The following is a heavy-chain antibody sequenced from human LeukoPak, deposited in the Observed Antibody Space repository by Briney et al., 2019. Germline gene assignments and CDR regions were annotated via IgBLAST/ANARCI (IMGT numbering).Heavy chain of an antibody. Sequence: SETLSLTCIVSGGSIMSYYWSWIRQPPGKGLEWIGYIYYSGSTNYNPSLKSRVTISVDTSNNQLSLKLRSVTAADTAVYYCAREDDGSGYYNYWGQGTLVTVSS. D-gene: IGHD3-22*01. CDR3: AREDDGSGYYNY. V-gene: IGHV4-59*01. CDR2: IYYSGST. CDR1: GGSIMSYY. J-gene: IGHJ4*02.